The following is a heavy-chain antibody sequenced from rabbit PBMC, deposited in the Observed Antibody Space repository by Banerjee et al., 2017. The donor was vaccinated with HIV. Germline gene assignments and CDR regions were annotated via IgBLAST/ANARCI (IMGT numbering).Heavy chain of an antibody. Sequence: QEQLEGSGGDLVKPEGSLTLTCTASGFSFSSSYWIWWVRQAPGKGLEWIACIYAGSGSTYYASWAKGRFTISRILSTTVTLQMTSLTAADTATYFCARVNAGSSGYPYYFNLWGPGTLVPS. CDR3: ARVNAGSSGYPYYFNL. J-gene: IGHJ4*01. V-gene: IGHV1S45*01. CDR2: IYAGSGST. D-gene: IGHD1-1*01. CDR1: GFSFSSSYW.